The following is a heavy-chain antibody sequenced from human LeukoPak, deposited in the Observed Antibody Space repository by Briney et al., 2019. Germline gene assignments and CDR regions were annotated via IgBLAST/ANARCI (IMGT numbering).Heavy chain of an antibody. J-gene: IGHJ4*02. V-gene: IGHV3-30*02. Sequence: PGGSLRLSCAASGFIFSNYGIHWVRQVPGKGLEWVAFIRYDGSNEYYADSVKGRFTISRDNSKNTLYLQMNSLRAEDTAVYYCAKDAKSGWSYFDYWGQGNLVTVSS. D-gene: IGHD6-19*01. CDR1: GFIFSNYG. CDR2: IRYDGSNE. CDR3: AKDAKSGWSYFDY.